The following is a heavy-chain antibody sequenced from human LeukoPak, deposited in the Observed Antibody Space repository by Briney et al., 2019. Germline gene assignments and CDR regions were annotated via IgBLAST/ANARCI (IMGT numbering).Heavy chain of an antibody. CDR3: SKDQGSGYYEGYFDY. V-gene: IGHV3-9*01. Sequence: GRSLRLSCAASGFTFDDYAMQWVRPAPGKGLEWVSGISWNSGSIGYADSVKGRFTISRDNAKSSLYLQMNSLRAEDTALYYCSKDQGSGYYEGYFDYWGQGTLVTVSS. J-gene: IGHJ4*02. CDR1: GFTFDDYA. CDR2: ISWNSGSI. D-gene: IGHD3-22*01.